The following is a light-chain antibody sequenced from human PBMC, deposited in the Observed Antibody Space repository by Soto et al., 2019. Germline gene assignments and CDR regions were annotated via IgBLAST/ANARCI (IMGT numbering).Light chain of an antibody. CDR1: KLGDKY. CDR2: QDN. V-gene: IGLV3-1*01. J-gene: IGLJ2*01. CDR3: QAWDNRAHVV. Sequence: SYELTQLPSVSVSPGQTASIACSGDKLGDKYTCWYQQKPGQSPVLVIYQDNKRPSGIPERFSGSKSENTATLTISGTQATDKADFYCQAWDNRAHVVFGGGTKLTVL.